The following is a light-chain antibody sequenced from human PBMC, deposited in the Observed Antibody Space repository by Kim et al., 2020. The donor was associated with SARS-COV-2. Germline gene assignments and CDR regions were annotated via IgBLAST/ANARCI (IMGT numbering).Light chain of an antibody. CDR3: QQRATWHRT. J-gene: IGKJ1*01. V-gene: IGKV3D-20*02. CDR1: QSVSSTF. CDR2: AAS. Sequence: IVLTQSPGTLSLSPGERATLSCRASQSVSSTFLAWYQQKPGQAPRLLISAASKRATGIPARFSGSGSGTDFTLTISSLEPEDFVVYYCQQRATWHRTFGQGTKVDIK.